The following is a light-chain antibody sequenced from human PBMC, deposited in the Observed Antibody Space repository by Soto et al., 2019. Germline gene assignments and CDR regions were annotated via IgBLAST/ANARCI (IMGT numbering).Light chain of an antibody. CDR2: DAS. CDR3: QQYGSSPRT. J-gene: IGKJ1*01. V-gene: IGKV3-20*01. CDR1: QSVSRNY. Sequence: EIVLTQSPGTLSLSPGGIATLSFSASQSVSRNYVAWYQQKPGQAPRLLIYDASNRAKGIPARFSGSGPGTDFTLTTSSLEPEDFAVYCCQQYGSSPRTFGQGTKVDIK.